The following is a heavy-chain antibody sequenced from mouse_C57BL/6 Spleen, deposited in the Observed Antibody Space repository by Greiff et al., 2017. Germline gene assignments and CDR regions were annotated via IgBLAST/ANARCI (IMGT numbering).Heavy chain of an antibody. Sequence: VQLQQPGAELVLPGASVKLSCKASGYTFTSYWMHWVQQRPGQGLEWIGEIDPSDSYTNYNQKFKGKSTLTVDKSSSTAYMQLSRLTSEDSAVYYCARSVAQATYYYWGQGTTLTVSS. V-gene: IGHV1-69*01. CDR3: ARSVAQATYYY. CDR2: IDPSDSYT. D-gene: IGHD3-2*02. J-gene: IGHJ2*01. CDR1: GYTFTSYW.